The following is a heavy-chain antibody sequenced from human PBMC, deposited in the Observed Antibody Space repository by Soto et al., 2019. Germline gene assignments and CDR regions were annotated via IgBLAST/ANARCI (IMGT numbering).Heavy chain of an antibody. D-gene: IGHD6-6*01. Sequence: SGPTLVNPTETLTLTCTVSGFSLSNARMGVSWIRQPPGKALEWLAHIFSNDEKSYSTSLKSRLTISKDTSKSQVVLTMTNMDPVDTATYYCARIRREYSSPWGLYNWFDPWGQGTLVTVSS. CDR1: GFSLSNARMG. V-gene: IGHV2-26*01. J-gene: IGHJ5*02. CDR2: IFSNDEK. CDR3: ARIRREYSSPWGLYNWFDP.